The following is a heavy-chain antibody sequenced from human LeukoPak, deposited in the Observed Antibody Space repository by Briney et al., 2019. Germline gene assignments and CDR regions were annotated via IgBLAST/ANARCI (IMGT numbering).Heavy chain of an antibody. J-gene: IGHJ4*02. CDR1: GFTFSTYA. CDR3: AKDAASEPLYYYDSSGYNGLEY. Sequence: GGSLRLSCAAPGFTFSTYAMHWVRQAPGKGLEWVAVISYDGSNKYYADSVKGPFTISRDNSKNTLYLQMHSLRAEETAVYYCAKDAASEPLYYYDSSGYNGLEYWGQGTLVTVSS. D-gene: IGHD3-22*01. CDR2: ISYDGSNK. V-gene: IGHV3-30*04.